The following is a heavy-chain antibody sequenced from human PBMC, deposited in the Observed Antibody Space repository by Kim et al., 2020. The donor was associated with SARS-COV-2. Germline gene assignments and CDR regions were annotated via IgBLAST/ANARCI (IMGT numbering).Heavy chain of an antibody. V-gene: IGHV3-53*01. Sequence: GGSLRLSCAASGFTVSSNYMSWVRQAPGKGLEWVSVIYSGGSTYYADSVKGRFTISRDNSKNTLYLQMNSLRAEDTAVYYCAREPFDYGDYVPASGGDYYYGMDVWGQGTTVTVSS. CDR1: GFTVSSNY. J-gene: IGHJ6*02. CDR2: IYSGGST. D-gene: IGHD4-17*01. CDR3: AREPFDYGDYVPASGGDYYYGMDV.